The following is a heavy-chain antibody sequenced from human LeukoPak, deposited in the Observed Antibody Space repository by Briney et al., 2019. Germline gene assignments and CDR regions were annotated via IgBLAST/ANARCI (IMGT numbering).Heavy chain of an antibody. CDR3: ARDNRYYYGSGFPNWFDP. CDR1: GFTFSDYY. J-gene: IGHJ5*02. Sequence: GGSLRLSCAASGFTFSDYYMSWIRQAPGKGLEWVSYISSSGSTIYYADSVKGRFTISRDNAKNSLYLQMNSLRAEDTAVYYCARDNRYYYGSGFPNWFDPWGQGTLVTVSS. CDR2: ISSSGSTI. V-gene: IGHV3-11*04. D-gene: IGHD3-10*01.